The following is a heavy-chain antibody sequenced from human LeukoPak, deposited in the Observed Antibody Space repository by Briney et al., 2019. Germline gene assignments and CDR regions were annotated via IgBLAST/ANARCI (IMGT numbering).Heavy chain of an antibody. D-gene: IGHD2-2*02. V-gene: IGHV3-23*01. CDR1: GFTFSSYA. Sequence: GGSLRLSCAASGFTFSSYAMSWVRQAPGKGLEWVSAISGSGGSTYYADSVKGRFTIFRDNSKNTLYLQMNSLRAEDTAVYYCAKDLPPQYCSSTSCYMAYYYGMDVWGQGTTVTVSS. CDR3: AKDLPPQYCSSTSCYMAYYYGMDV. J-gene: IGHJ6*02. CDR2: ISGSGGST.